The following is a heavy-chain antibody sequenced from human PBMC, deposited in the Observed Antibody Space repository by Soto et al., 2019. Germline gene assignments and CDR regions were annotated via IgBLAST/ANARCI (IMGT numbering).Heavy chain of an antibody. D-gene: IGHD3-22*01. J-gene: IGHJ4*02. CDR2: INPNSGGT. CDR3: ARGYYYDSSGYYGFDY. Sequence: ASVKVSCKASGYTFTGYYMHWVRQAPGQGLEWMGWINPNSGGTNYAQKFQGRVTMTRDTSISTAYMELSRLRSDDTAVYYCARGYYYDSSGYYGFDYWGQGTLVTVYS. V-gene: IGHV1-2*02. CDR1: GYTFTGYY.